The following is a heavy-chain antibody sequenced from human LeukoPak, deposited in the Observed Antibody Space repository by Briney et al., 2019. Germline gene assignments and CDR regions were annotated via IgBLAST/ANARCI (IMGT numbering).Heavy chain of an antibody. CDR2: IRSDGSDK. V-gene: IGHV3-30*02. CDR1: GFIFSTYD. CDR3: ALFDY. J-gene: IGHJ4*02. Sequence: GGSLRPSCAASGFIFSTYDIHWVRQAPGKGLEWVTFIRSDGSDKYYADSVKGRFTVSRDNSKNMLYLQMNGLRTEDTAVYYCALFDYWGQGTLVTVSS.